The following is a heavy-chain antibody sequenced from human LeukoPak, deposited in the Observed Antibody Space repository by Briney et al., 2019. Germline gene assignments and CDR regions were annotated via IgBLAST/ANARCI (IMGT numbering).Heavy chain of an antibody. V-gene: IGHV3-48*01. Sequence: GRSLRLSCAASGFTFSSYSMNWVRQPPGKGLEWVSYISSSGSTRYYADSVKGRFTISRDNAKNSLYLQMNSLRAEDTAVYYCARDRLGYCSGGSCFFDYWGQGTLVTVSS. J-gene: IGHJ4*02. CDR1: GFTFSSYS. CDR2: ISSSGSTR. D-gene: IGHD2-15*01. CDR3: ARDRLGYCSGGSCFFDY.